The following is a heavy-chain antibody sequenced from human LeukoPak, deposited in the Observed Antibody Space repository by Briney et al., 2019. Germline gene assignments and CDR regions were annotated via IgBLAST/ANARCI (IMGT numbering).Heavy chain of an antibody. CDR3: ANRASPPYYFDY. J-gene: IGHJ4*02. CDR2: ISTSGGST. CDR1: GFTFSSYA. V-gene: IGHV3-23*01. Sequence: PGGSLRLSCAASGFTFSSYAMSWVRQAPGMGLEWVSAISTSGGSTYYADSVKGRFTISRDNSKNTLYLQMNSLSAEDTAVYYCANRASPPYYFDYWGQGTLVTVSS.